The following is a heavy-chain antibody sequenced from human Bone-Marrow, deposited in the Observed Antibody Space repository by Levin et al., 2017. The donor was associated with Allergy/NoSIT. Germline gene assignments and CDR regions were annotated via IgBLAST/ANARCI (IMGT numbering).Heavy chain of an antibody. CDR1: GDFSGNFF. CDR2: VYTDGNT. D-gene: IGHD3-16*01. V-gene: IGHV4-4*07. CDR3: ARITWGSSGTFFDN. J-gene: IGHJ4*02. Sequence: SETLSLTCTVSGDFSGNFFWSWIRQPAGKGLQWLGRVYTDGNTNYNPSLSGRVTLSRDASKNQFFLHLTSVTAADTAIYYCARITWGSSGTFFDNWGQGALVTVSS.